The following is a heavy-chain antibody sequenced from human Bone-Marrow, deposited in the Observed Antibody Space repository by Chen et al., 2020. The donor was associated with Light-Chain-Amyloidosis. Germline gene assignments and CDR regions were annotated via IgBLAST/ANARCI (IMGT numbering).Heavy chain of an antibody. CDR3: ARSYSGYFDY. J-gene: IGHJ4*02. D-gene: IGHD5-12*01. CDR2: IYISRNT. V-gene: IGHV4-61*02. Sequence: QVQLQESGPGLVKPSQTLSLTCTVSGGSIRGDNYYWSWIRQPAGKGLEWIGHIYISRNTNYNPSLKSRVTISLDTSKNQFSLNLSSVTAADTAVYYCARSYSGYFDYWGQGTQVTVSS. CDR1: GGSIRGDNYY.